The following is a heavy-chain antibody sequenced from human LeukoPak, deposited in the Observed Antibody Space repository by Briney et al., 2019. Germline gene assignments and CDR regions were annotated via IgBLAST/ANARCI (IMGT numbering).Heavy chain of an antibody. V-gene: IGHV1-2*02. J-gene: IGHJ5*02. CDR2: INPKSGRT. Sequence: ASVKVSCKTSGYSFTDYYIHWVRQAPGQGLEWMGWINPKSGRTSSARKFQDRVTMTRDPSISTVYMDMAWLTSDDTAIYFCARADLVDAGPYLIGPWGQGTLVTVSS. D-gene: IGHD2-2*01. CDR3: ARADLVDAGPYLIGP. CDR1: GYSFTDYY.